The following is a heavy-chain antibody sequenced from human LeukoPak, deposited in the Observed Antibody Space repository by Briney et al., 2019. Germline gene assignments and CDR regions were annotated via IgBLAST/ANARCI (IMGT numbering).Heavy chain of an antibody. CDR3: AKDTDYYAGLDA. D-gene: IGHD3-10*01. Sequence: GGSLRLSCTVSGFIFDDYGMRWVRQGPGKGLEWVAGISWNSGSKGYADSVKGRFTISRDNAKYALYLEMSSLRTEDTALYYCAKDTDYYAGLDAWGQGPTVTVSS. J-gene: IGHJ6*02. CDR2: ISWNSGSK. V-gene: IGHV3-9*01. CDR1: GFIFDDYG.